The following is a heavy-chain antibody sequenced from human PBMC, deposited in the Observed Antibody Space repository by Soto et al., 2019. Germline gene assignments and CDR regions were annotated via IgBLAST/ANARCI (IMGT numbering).Heavy chain of an antibody. V-gene: IGHV3-23*01. Sequence: GGSLRLSCAASGFTFSSYAMSWVRQAPGKGLEWVSAISGSGGSTYYADSVKGRFTISRDNSKNTLYLQMNSLRAEDTAVYYCAKGRRYIVVVPAAMSWFDPWGQGTLVTVSS. J-gene: IGHJ5*02. D-gene: IGHD2-2*01. CDR1: GFTFSSYA. CDR3: AKGRRYIVVVPAAMSWFDP. CDR2: ISGSGGST.